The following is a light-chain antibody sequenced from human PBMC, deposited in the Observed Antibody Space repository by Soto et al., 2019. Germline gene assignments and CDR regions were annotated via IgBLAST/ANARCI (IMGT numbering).Light chain of an antibody. J-gene: IGLJ1*01. V-gene: IGLV2-14*03. CDR2: DVS. CDR3: SSYRRGPLYV. Sequence: QSVLTQPASVSGSPGQSITISCTGTSSDVATSNFVSWYQHHPGKAPRLILYDVSNRPSGVSNRFSGSKSGDTASLTISGLQADDEADYYCSSYRRGPLYVFGTGTKVTVL. CDR1: SSDVATSNF.